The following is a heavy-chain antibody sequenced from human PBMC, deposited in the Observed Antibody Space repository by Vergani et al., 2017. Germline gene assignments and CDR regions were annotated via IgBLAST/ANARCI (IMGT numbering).Heavy chain of an antibody. J-gene: IGHJ6*02. D-gene: IGHD3-10*01. Sequence: QVQLQESGPRLVRPSQTLSLTCTVSGGSINTGAYYWSRLRQPAGKGLEWIGRVYTSGMTNYNPSRKSRVTILVNRSKSQLYLKLNTVTAGDTAVYFCAEELSYYYGSGGDYYNPYYYDGMDVWGPGTTVTVSS. CDR1: GGSINTGAYY. CDR3: AEELSYYYGSGGDYYNPYYYDGMDV. V-gene: IGHV4-61*02. CDR2: VYTSGMT.